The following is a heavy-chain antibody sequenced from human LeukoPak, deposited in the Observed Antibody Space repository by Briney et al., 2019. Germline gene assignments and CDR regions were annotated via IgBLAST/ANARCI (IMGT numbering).Heavy chain of an antibody. CDR1: GDSVSSNRAA. D-gene: IGHD2-15*01. CDR3: CDAGIAGSWDFDY. V-gene: IGHV6-1*01. J-gene: IGHJ4*02. CDR2: TYYRSKWYN. Sequence: SQTLSLTCVISGDSVSSNRAAWNWIRQSPSRGLEWLGRTYYRSKWYNEYAVSVKSRITINPNTSKNQFSLQFNSVTRQDTAVYYCCDAGIAGSWDFDYWGQGTLVTVSS.